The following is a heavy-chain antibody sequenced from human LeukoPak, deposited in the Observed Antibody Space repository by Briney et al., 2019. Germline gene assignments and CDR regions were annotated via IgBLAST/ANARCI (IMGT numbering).Heavy chain of an antibody. V-gene: IGHV3-23*01. D-gene: IGHD2-15*01. CDR3: AKRCCSGGSCYSGLDF. CDR1: GFTFTSHG. Sequence: GGSLRLSCTTSGFTFTSHGMSWVRQAPGKGLEWVSAMSGSGGSTYYADSVKGRFTISRDISKNTLYLQMNSLRAEDTALYYCAKRCCSGGSCYSGLDFWGQGTLVTVSS. CDR2: MSGSGGST. J-gene: IGHJ4*02.